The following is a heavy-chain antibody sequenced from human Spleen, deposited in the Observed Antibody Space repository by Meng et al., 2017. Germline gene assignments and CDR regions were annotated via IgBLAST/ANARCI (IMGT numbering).Heavy chain of an antibody. Sequence: VQLQQWGAGLLKPSETLSLTCAVYGGSFSGYYWSWIRQPPGKGLEWIGEINHSGSTNYNPSLKSRVTISVDTSKNQFSLKLSSVTAADTAVYYCARGLRYSNYGWFDPWGQGTLVTVSS. CDR1: GGSFSGYY. CDR2: INHSGST. V-gene: IGHV4-34*01. CDR3: ARGLRYSNYGWFDP. J-gene: IGHJ5*02. D-gene: IGHD4-11*01.